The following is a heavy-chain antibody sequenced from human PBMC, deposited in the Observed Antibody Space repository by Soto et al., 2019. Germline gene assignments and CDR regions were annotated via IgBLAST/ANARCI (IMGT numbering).Heavy chain of an antibody. J-gene: IGHJ4*02. CDR3: AKDTKWLATSFFDY. Sequence: GGSLRLSCAASGFTFSSYAMSWVRQAPGKGLEWVLAISGIGGSTYYADSLKGRFTISRDNSKNTLYLQMNSLRAEDTAVYYCAKDTKWLATSFFDYWGQGTLVTVSS. CDR2: ISGIGGST. CDR1: GFTFSSYA. V-gene: IGHV3-23*01. D-gene: IGHD5-12*01.